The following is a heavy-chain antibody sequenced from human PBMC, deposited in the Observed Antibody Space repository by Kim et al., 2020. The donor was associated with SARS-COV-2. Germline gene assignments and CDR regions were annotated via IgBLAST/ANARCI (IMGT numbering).Heavy chain of an antibody. CDR3: ARVGTTPRYFDL. J-gene: IGHJ2*01. Sequence: NSAQKCQGRGTMTTDTATSTAYMELSSLRSDDTAVYYCARVGTTPRYFDLWGRGTLVTVSS. D-gene: IGHD1-26*01. V-gene: IGHV1-18*01.